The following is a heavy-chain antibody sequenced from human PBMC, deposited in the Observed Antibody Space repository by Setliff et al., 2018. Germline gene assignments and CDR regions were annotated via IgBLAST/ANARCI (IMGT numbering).Heavy chain of an antibody. CDR3: ARGPTIVDWFFDL. V-gene: IGHV4-34*01. CDR2: INHSGST. J-gene: IGHJ2*01. D-gene: IGHD3-22*01. Sequence: SETLSLTCAVYGGSFSGYYWSWIRQPPGKGLEWIGEINHSGSTNYNPSLKSRVTISVDTSKNQFSLKLSSVTAADTAVYYCARGPTIVDWFFDLWGRGTLVTVSS. CDR1: GGSFSGYY.